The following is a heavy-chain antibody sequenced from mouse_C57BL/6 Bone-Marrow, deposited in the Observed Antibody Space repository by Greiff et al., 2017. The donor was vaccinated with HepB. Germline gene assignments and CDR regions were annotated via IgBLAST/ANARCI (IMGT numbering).Heavy chain of an antibody. V-gene: IGHV5-12*01. CDR1: GFTFSDYY. D-gene: IGHD1-1*01. Sequence: EVKVVESGGGLVQPGGSLKLSCAASGFTFSDYYMYWVRQTPEKRLEWVAYISNGGGSTYYPDTVKGRFTISRDNAKNTLYLQMSRLKSEDTAMYYCARHGDYYGFDYWGQGTTLTVAS. CDR3: ARHGDYYGFDY. J-gene: IGHJ2*01. CDR2: ISNGGGST.